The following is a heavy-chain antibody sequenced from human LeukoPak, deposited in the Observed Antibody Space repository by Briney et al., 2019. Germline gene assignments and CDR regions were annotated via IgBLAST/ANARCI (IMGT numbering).Heavy chain of an antibody. D-gene: IGHD1-26*01. CDR3: AGSYGGFYFDY. V-gene: IGHV3-48*01. Sequence: GGSLRLSFAASGFTFSSYSMNWVRQAPGKGLEWVSYISSSSSTIYYADSVKGRFTISRDNAKNSLYLQMNSLRAEDTAVYYCAGSYGGFYFDYWGQGTLVTVSS. CDR2: ISSSSSTI. J-gene: IGHJ4*02. CDR1: GFTFSSYS.